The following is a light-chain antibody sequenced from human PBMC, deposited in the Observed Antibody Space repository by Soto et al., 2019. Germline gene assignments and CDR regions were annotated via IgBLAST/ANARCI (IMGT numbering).Light chain of an antibody. J-gene: IGKJ4*01. CDR1: QSISTW. V-gene: IGKV1-5*03. Sequence: DIQMTQSPSNLSASVGDRVTITCRASQSISTWLAWYQQKPGKAPKLLIYKASSLEGGVPSRFSGSGSGTYFNITISSLQPDDFATYYFQQYNTFPLTFGGGTTVEIK. CDR3: QQYNTFPLT. CDR2: KAS.